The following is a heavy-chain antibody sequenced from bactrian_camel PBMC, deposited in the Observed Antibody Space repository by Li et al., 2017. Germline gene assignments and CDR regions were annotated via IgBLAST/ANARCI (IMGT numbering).Heavy chain of an antibody. J-gene: IGHJ6*01. CDR1: GYVFNRCT. CDR2: LSTDGTT. Sequence: HVQLVESGGGSVQTGGSLRLSCAASGYVFNRCTMGWVRQTPGKERQVISLLSTDGTTSYADYVQGRFTISLDKAKSTLYLQMTNLKPEDTGVYYCVADFSDDCDRGFRYWGQGTQVTVS. CDR3: VADFSDDCDRGFRY. D-gene: IGHD2*01. V-gene: IGHV3S53*01.